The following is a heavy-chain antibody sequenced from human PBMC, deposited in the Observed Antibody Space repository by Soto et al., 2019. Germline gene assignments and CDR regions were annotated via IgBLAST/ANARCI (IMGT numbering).Heavy chain of an antibody. V-gene: IGHV4-61*01. CDR3: ARDYDYFGH. CDR1: GGSVNSGSYF. D-gene: IGHD3-16*01. CDR2: VYYTGRT. J-gene: IGHJ4*02. Sequence: TLSLTCTVSGGSVNSGSYFWSWIRQTPGKGLEWIGCVYYTGRTSYNPSLKSRVTISADTSKNQLSLMLTSVTAADTALYYCARDYDYFGHWGQGILVTVS.